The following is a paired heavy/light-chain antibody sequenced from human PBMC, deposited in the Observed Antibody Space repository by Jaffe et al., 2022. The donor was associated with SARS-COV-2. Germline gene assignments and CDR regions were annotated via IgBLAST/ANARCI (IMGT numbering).Heavy chain of an antibody. CDR1: GYAFTTYY. V-gene: IGHV1-46*01. Sequence: QEQLVQSGAEVKKPGASVKVSCKTSGYAFTTYYMHWVRQAPGQGLEWMGIIDPSGGITTYAQNFQGRVTMTRDTSTSTIYMELSSLRSEDTAVYYCVRESRMVGVTTIHYYFDYWGQGTLVTVSS. CDR3: VRESRMVGVTTIHYYFDY. CDR2: IDPSGGIT. J-gene: IGHJ4*02. D-gene: IGHD1-26*01.
Light chain of an antibody. Sequence: DIQMTQSPSTLSASVGDRVTITCRASQSISSWLAWYQQKPGKVPKLLIYKASSLDIGVPSRFSGSGSGTEFTLTISSLQPDDFATYYCQQYITYWTFGQGTKVEIK. CDR3: QQYITYWT. CDR1: QSISSW. V-gene: IGKV1-5*03. CDR2: KAS. J-gene: IGKJ1*01.